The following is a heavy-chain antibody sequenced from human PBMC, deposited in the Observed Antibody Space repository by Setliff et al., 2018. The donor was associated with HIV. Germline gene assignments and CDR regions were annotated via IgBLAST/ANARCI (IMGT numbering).Heavy chain of an antibody. V-gene: IGHV3-48*04. CDR2: ISSKRTSI. CDR3: ARDDSNYRQHGMDV. D-gene: IGHD4-4*01. CDR1: GFTFGDFC. J-gene: IGHJ6*02. Sequence: GGSLRLSCETSGFTFGDFCMNWVRQAPGKGLEWISYISSKRTSIYYADSVKGRFTISRDNAKNSLYLQMNSLRAEDTAVYYCARDDSNYRQHGMDVWGQGTTVTVSS.